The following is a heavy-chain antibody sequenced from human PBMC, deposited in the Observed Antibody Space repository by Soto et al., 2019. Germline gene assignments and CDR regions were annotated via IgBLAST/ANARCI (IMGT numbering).Heavy chain of an antibody. CDR3: ARRRGTRFDP. J-gene: IGHJ5*02. CDR1: GGSVSSGSYY. Sequence: SETLSLTCTVSGGSVSSGSYYWSWIRQPPGKGLEWIGYIYYSGSTNYNPSLKSRVTISVDTSKNQFSLKLGSVTAADTAVYYCARRRGTRFDPWGQGTLVTVSS. CDR2: IYYSGST. V-gene: IGHV4-61*01.